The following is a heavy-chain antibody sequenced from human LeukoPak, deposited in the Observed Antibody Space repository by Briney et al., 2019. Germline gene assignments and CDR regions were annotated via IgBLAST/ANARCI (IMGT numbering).Heavy chain of an antibody. J-gene: IGHJ4*02. CDR2: IISIFGTA. Sequence: SVKVSCKASGGTFSSYAISWVRQAPGQGLEWMGGIISIFGTANYAQKFQGRVTITADKSTSTAYMELSSLRSEDTAVYYCARGLGELSFDLCYWGQGTLVTVSS. CDR1: GGTFSSYA. D-gene: IGHD3-16*02. V-gene: IGHV1-69*06. CDR3: ARGLGELSFDLCY.